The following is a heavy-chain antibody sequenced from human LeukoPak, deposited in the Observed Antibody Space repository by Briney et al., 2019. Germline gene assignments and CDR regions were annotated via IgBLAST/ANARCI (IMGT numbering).Heavy chain of an antibody. CDR3: ARDRAAGPDDAFDI. V-gene: IGHV3-21*01. CDR1: GFTFSSYS. J-gene: IGHJ3*02. CDR2: ISSSSSYI. Sequence: GGSLRLSCAASGFTFSSYSMNWVRQAPGKGLEWVSSISSSSSYIYYADSVKGRFTISRDNAKNSLYLQMNSLRAEDTAVYYCARDRAAGPDDAFDIWGQGTMVTVSS. D-gene: IGHD6-13*01.